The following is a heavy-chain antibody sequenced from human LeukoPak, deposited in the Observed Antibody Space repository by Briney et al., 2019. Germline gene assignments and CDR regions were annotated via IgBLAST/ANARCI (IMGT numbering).Heavy chain of an antibody. CDR2: IYYSGST. V-gene: IGHV4-59*01. CDR1: GGSISSYY. CDR3: ARDYGGPFDY. D-gene: IGHD4-23*01. J-gene: IGHJ4*02. Sequence: SETLSLTCTVSGGSISSYYWSWIRQPPGKGLEWIGYIYYSGSTNYNPSLKSRVTISVDTSKNQFSLKLSSVTAADTAVYCCARDYGGPFDYWGQGTLVTVSS.